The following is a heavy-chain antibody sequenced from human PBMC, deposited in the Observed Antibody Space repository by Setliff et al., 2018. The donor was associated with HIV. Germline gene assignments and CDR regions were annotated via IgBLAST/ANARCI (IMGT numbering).Heavy chain of an antibody. D-gene: IGHD3-22*01. CDR1: GYSISSGYY. Sequence: SETLSLTCAVSGYSISSGYYWGWIRQPPGKGMEWIGSIYHSGSTYYNPSLKSRVTISVDTSKNQFSLKLSSVTAADTAVYYCASLQFTYYYDSSGFGSDPFDIWGQGTMVTVSS. V-gene: IGHV4-38-2*01. J-gene: IGHJ3*02. CDR2: IYHSGST. CDR3: ASLQFTYYYDSSGFGSDPFDI.